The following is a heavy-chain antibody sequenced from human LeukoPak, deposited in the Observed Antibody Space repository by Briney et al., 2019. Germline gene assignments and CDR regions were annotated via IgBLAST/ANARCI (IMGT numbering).Heavy chain of an antibody. CDR1: GGSFSGYY. V-gene: IGHV4-34*01. J-gene: IGHJ4*02. Sequence: SETLSLTCAVYGGSFSGYYWSWIRQPPGKGLEWIGEINHSGSTNYNPSLKSRVTISVDTSKNQFSLKLSSVTAADTAVYYCARLVWGSYQSGPSKDYWGQGTLVTVSS. CDR2: INHSGST. D-gene: IGHD3-16*02. CDR3: ARLVWGSYQSGPSKDY.